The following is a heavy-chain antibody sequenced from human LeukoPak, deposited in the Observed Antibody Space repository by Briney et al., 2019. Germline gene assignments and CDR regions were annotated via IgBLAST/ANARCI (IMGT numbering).Heavy chain of an antibody. V-gene: IGHV3-9*01. J-gene: IGHJ4*02. Sequence: GGSLRFSCAASGFTFDDYAMHWVRQAPGKGLEWVSGISWNSGSIGYADSVKGRFTISRDNAKNSLYLQMNSLRAEDTALYYCAKDMIVGSSGWYDYWGQGTLVTVSS. CDR2: ISWNSGSI. CDR3: AKDMIVGSSGWYDY. D-gene: IGHD6-19*01. CDR1: GFTFDDYA.